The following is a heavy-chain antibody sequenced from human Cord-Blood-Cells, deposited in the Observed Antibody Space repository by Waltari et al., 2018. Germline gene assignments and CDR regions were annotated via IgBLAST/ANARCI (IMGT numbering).Heavy chain of an antibody. D-gene: IGHD4-17*01. CDR1: GFTFSGSA. Sequence: EVQLVESGGGLVQPGGSLKLSCAASGFTFSGSAMHWGRQASGKEGGWVGRIRSKANSYATEYAGSVKGRFTISRDDSKNTAYLTMNSLKTEDTAVYYCTSTTVINAFDIWGQGTMVTVSS. CDR3: TSTTVINAFDI. V-gene: IGHV3-73*02. CDR2: IRSKANSYAT. J-gene: IGHJ3*02.